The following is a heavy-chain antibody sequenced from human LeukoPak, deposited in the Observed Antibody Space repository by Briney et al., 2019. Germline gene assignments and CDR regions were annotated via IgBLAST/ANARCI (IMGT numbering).Heavy chain of an antibody. Sequence: GGSLRLSCSASGFTFSGYGMHWVRQAPGKGLEWVASIRYDGNNKYYADSVKGRFTISRANSKNTLYLQMNTLRAEDTALYYCAKDLAFVETMISRRMNFDYWGQGTLVTVSS. CDR2: IRYDGNNK. CDR3: AKDLAFVETMISRRMNFDY. V-gene: IGHV3-30*02. J-gene: IGHJ4*02. D-gene: IGHD3-22*01. CDR1: GFTFSGYG.